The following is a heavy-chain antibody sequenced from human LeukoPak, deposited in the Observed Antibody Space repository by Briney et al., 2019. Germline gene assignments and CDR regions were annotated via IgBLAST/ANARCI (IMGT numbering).Heavy chain of an antibody. V-gene: IGHV1-69*04. J-gene: IGHJ5*02. CDR3: ARDRPHVLMVTADWFDP. CDR2: IIPILGIA. CDR1: GGTFSSYA. D-gene: IGHD2-8*01. Sequence: SVKVSCKASGGTFSSYAISWVRQAPGQGLEWMGRIIPILGIANYAQKFQGRVTITADKSTSTAYMELSSLRSEDTAVYYCARDRPHVLMVTADWFDPWGQGTLVTVFS.